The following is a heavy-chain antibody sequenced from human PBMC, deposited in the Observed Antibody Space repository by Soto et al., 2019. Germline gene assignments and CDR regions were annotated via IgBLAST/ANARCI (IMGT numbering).Heavy chain of an antibody. CDR1: GGTFSSYT. Sequence: GPSVKVSCKASGGTFSSYTISWVRQAPGQGLEWMGRIIPILGIANYAQKFQGRVTITADKSTSTAYMELSSLRSEDTAVYYCARDRIGVYGSIDYWGQGTLVTVSS. CDR2: IIPILGIA. D-gene: IGHD3-10*01. CDR3: ARDRIGVYGSIDY. J-gene: IGHJ4*02. V-gene: IGHV1-69*04.